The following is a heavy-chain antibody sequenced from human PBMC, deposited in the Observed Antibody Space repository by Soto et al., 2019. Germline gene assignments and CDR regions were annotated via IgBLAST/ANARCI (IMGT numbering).Heavy chain of an antibody. D-gene: IGHD6-25*01. V-gene: IGHV4-59*08. CDR1: GGSISSYY. Sequence: QVQLQESGPGLVKPSETLSLTCTVSGGSISSYYWSWIRQPPGKGLEWIGYIYYSGSTNYNPSLKNRVTIPVDTSKNQFSLNLSSVTAADTAVYYCARHKRAARAFDIWGQGTMVTVSS. CDR2: IYYSGST. CDR3: ARHKRAARAFDI. J-gene: IGHJ3*02.